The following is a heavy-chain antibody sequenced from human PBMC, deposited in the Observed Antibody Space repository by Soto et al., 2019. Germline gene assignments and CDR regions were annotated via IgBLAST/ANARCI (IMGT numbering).Heavy chain of an antibody. Sequence: SETLSLTCTVSGGSISSGDYFWSWIRQHPGKGLEWIGYIYYSGSTDYNPSLKSRVTISVDTSKNQFSLKLSSVTAADTAVYYCARAYGYYFDYRGQGTLVTVSS. CDR3: ARAYGYYFDY. CDR1: GGSISSGDYF. J-gene: IGHJ4*02. CDR2: IYYSGST. V-gene: IGHV4-31*03. D-gene: IGHD4-17*01.